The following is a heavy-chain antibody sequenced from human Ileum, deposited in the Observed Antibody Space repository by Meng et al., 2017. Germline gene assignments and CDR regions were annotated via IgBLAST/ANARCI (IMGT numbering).Heavy chain of an antibody. CDR1: GFTISSYW. Sequence: EGELGESGGGLVQPGGSLRLSWAASGFTISSYWMHWVRQVPGKGLVWVSRINSDGSITSYADSVKGRFTISRDNAKNTLYLQMNSLRAEDTAVYYCARTRGVGAVIRWGQGTLVTVSS. D-gene: IGHD1-26*01. V-gene: IGHV3-74*01. CDR3: ARTRGVGAVIR. CDR2: INSDGSIT. J-gene: IGHJ4*02.